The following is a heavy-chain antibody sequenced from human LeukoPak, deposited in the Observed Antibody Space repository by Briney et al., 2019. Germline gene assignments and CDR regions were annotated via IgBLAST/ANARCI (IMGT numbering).Heavy chain of an antibody. CDR2: INPSGGST. V-gene: IGHV1-46*01. J-gene: IGHJ4*02. D-gene: IGHD5-18*01. CDR1: GYTFISYY. Sequence: GASVKVSCKTSGYTFISYYMYWVRQAPGQGLEWMGIINPSGGSTTYAQKFKGRVTMTRDTSMSTVYMELSSLRSEDTAVYYCVRGGYSYGYNFDYWGQGTLVTVSS. CDR3: VRGGYSYGYNFDY.